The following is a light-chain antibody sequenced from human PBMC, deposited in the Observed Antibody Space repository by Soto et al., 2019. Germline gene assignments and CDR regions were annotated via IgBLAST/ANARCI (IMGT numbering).Light chain of an antibody. CDR1: RSNIGAGYG. CDR3: QSYDSSLSGPWV. Sequence: QSALTQPPSVSGAPGQRVTMSCTGSRSNIGAGYGVHWYQQLPGTAPKLLIYGNTNRPSGVPDRFSGSKSGTSASLAITGLQAEDEADYYCQSYDSSLSGPWVFGGGTQLTVL. V-gene: IGLV1-40*01. CDR2: GNT. J-gene: IGLJ3*02.